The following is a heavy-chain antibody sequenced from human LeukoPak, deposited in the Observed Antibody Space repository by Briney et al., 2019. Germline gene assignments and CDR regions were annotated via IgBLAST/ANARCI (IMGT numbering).Heavy chain of an antibody. J-gene: IGHJ5*02. Sequence: ASVKVSCKASGYTFTDYYMHWVRQAPGQGLEWMGRINPNSGGTNYAQKFQGRVTMTRDTSTSTVYMELSSLRSEDTAVYYCARDIVEAIFGVVRWFDPWGQGTLVTVSS. D-gene: IGHD3-3*01. CDR2: INPNSGGT. CDR3: ARDIVEAIFGVVRWFDP. V-gene: IGHV1-2*06. CDR1: GYTFTDYY.